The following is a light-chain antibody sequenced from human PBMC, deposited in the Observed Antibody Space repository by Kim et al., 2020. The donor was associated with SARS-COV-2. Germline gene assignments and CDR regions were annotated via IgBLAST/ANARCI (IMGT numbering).Light chain of an antibody. CDR3: QQRSDWPPVT. CDR2: DSS. CDR1: RSVSTY. V-gene: IGKV3-11*01. Sequence: PPRESATLSCTASRSVSTYLGCYQQKPGQAPRLLIYDSSTRAPGIPARFVGSGSGTDFTLTITSLDPEDFAIYYCQQRSDWPPVTFGGGTKVDIK. J-gene: IGKJ4*01.